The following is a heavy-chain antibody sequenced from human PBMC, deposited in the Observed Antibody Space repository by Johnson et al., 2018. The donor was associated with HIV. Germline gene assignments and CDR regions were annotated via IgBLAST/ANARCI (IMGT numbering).Heavy chain of an antibody. Sequence: QVQLVESGGGLVQPWGSLRLSCAASGFTFSSYAMHWVRQAPGKGLEWVAVIWYDGSNKYYEDSVKGRFTISRDNSKNTLYHQMGSLRAEEKAVKLCARAREKRWLQDGAFDILGQGTMVTVSS. CDR3: ARAREKRWLQDGAFDI. CDR1: GFTFSSYA. V-gene: IGHV3-30*14. CDR2: IWYDGSNK. D-gene: IGHD5-24*01. J-gene: IGHJ3*02.